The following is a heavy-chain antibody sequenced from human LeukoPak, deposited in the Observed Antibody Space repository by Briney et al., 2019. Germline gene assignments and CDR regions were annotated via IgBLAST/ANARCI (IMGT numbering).Heavy chain of an antibody. J-gene: IGHJ4*02. V-gene: IGHV4-59*01. CDR2: IYYSGST. CDR3: ARKLGYGDYAYCDY. D-gene: IGHD4-17*01. CDR1: GGSISSYY. Sequence: SETLSLTCTVSGGSISSYYWSWIRQPPGKGLEWIGYIYYSGSTNYNPSLKSRVTISVDTSKNQFSLKLSSVTAADTAVYYCARKLGYGDYAYCDYWGQGTLVTVSS.